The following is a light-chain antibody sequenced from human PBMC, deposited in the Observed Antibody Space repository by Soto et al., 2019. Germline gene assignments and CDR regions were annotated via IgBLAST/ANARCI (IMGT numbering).Light chain of an antibody. Sequence: EIVMTQSPATLSVSPGERATLSCRASQSVSSNLAWYQQKPGQAPRLLIYGASTRATGIPARLSGSGSGTEFTLTISRLQPEDFAVYYCQQYGSSSSWTFGQGTKVDIK. V-gene: IGKV3-15*01. CDR1: QSVSSN. CDR2: GAS. J-gene: IGKJ1*01. CDR3: QQYGSSSSWT.